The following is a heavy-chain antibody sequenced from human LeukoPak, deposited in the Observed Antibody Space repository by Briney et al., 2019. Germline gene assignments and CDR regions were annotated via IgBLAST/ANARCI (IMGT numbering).Heavy chain of an antibody. V-gene: IGHV4-34*01. Sequence: PSETLSITCAVYGGTFSGYYWSWIRKLPRKGLEWIGEINHSGSTNYNPSLKSRVTISVDTSKNQFSLKLSSVTAADTAVYYCARVVTVLDYWGQGTLVTVSS. D-gene: IGHD2-21*02. J-gene: IGHJ4*02. CDR1: GGTFSGYY. CDR3: ARVVTVLDY. CDR2: INHSGST.